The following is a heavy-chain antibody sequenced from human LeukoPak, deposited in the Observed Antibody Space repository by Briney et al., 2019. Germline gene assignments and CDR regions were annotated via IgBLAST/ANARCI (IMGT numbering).Heavy chain of an antibody. CDR2: VYYFGNT. J-gene: IGHJ4*02. CDR1: GGSISSSSYF. Sequence: PSETLSLTCTVSGGSISSSSYFWGWIRQPPGKGLEWIGSVYYFGNTYYSPSLKGRVTISVDTSKNQFSLNLTSVTAADTAVYYCARRGTTVVVDYWGQGTLVIVSS. CDR3: ARRGTTVVVDY. D-gene: IGHD1-7*01. V-gene: IGHV4-39*01.